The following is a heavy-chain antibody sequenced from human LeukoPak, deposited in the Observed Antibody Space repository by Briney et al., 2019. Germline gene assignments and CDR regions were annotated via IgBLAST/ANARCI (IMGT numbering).Heavy chain of an antibody. V-gene: IGHV3-48*02. Sequence: GGSLRLSCAASGFTFSGYTMNWVRQAPGKGLEWVSYIGTSTTTIYYADSVRGRFTISRDNAKSSLYLQMNSLRDEDTAVYYCARDWDWAFDYWGQGTLVTVSS. CDR2: IGTSTTTI. CDR3: ARDWDWAFDY. D-gene: IGHD3/OR15-3a*01. J-gene: IGHJ4*02. CDR1: GFTFSGYT.